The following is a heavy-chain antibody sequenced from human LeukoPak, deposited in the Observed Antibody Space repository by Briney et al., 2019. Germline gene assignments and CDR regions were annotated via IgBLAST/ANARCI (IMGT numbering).Heavy chain of an antibody. J-gene: IGHJ4*02. Sequence: PSETLSLTCTVSGGSISSGSYYWGWIRQPPGKGLEWIGSIYHSGSTYYNPSLKSRVTISVDTSKNQFSLKLSSVTAADTAVYYCARNRGYYDSSGYYAVDYWGQGTLVTVSS. CDR1: GGSISSGSYY. D-gene: IGHD3-22*01. CDR3: ARNRGYYDSSGYYAVDY. CDR2: IYHSGST. V-gene: IGHV4-39*07.